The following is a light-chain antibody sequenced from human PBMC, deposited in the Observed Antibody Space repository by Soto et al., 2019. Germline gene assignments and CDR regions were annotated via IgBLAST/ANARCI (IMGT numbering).Light chain of an antibody. Sequence: QSVLTQPPSVSAAPGQTVTISCSGSSSNIGNNYVSWYQQLPGTAPKLLIYDNNKRPSGIPDRFSGSKSGTSATLGITGLQSGDEADYYCGTWDSSLSAGNCVFGTGTKVTVL. CDR3: GTWDSSLSAGNCV. CDR2: DNN. CDR1: SSNIGNNY. J-gene: IGLJ1*01. V-gene: IGLV1-51*01.